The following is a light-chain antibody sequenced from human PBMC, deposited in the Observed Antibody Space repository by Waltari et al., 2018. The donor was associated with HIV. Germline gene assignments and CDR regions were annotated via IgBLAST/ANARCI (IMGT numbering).Light chain of an antibody. CDR1: GSDVGAYNL. Sequence: QSALTQPAAVSGSPGQSITFSCTGTGSDVGAYNLVSWYQQHPDKAPKLVMYGVTQRPSGVSDRCSGSKSGNTAYLTISGLQADDEADYFCASFATTATPVLFGGGTKLTVL. CDR3: ASFATTATPVL. V-gene: IGLV2-23*02. J-gene: IGLJ2*01. CDR2: GVT.